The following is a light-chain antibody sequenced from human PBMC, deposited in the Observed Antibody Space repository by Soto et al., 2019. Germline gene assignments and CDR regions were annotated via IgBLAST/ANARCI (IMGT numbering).Light chain of an antibody. Sequence: QCVLTQPPSASGSPGQSVTISCTGTSSDVGDYNYVSWYQQHPGKAPKLMIYEVSKRPSGVPDRFSGSKSGNTASLTVSGLQAEDEADYYCSSYAGSNRVFGTGTKVTVL. CDR2: EVS. V-gene: IGLV2-8*01. CDR1: SSDVGDYNY. J-gene: IGLJ1*01. CDR3: SSYAGSNRV.